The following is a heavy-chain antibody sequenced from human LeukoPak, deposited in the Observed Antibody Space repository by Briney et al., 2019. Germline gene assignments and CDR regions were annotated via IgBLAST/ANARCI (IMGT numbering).Heavy chain of an antibody. CDR2: IYYSGST. CDR1: GGSISSYY. D-gene: IGHD2-2*01. J-gene: IGHJ5*02. CDR3: ARQRIVVVPAAKWPSGDWFDP. Sequence: SETLSLTCTVSGGSISSYYWSWIRQPPGKGLEWIGYIYYSGSTNYNPSLKSRVTMSVDTSKNQFSLKLSSVTAADTAVYYCARQRIVVVPAAKWPSGDWFDPWGQGTLVTVSS. V-gene: IGHV4-59*08.